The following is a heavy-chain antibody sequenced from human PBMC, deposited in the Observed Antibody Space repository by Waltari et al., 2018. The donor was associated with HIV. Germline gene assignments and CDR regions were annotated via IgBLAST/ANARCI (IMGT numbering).Heavy chain of an antibody. V-gene: IGHV4-31*03. J-gene: IGHJ4*02. CDR2: IYYSGST. CDR1: GGSISSSGYS. D-gene: IGHD3-22*01. CDR3: ARGWLSRGYYL. Sequence: QVQLQESGPGLVKPSQPLSLTCPVSGGSISSSGYSWSWIRQHPGKGLEWIGYIYYSGSTYYNPSLKSRLTISVDTSKNQFSLKLNSVTAADTAVYYCARGWLSRGYYLWGQGTLVTVSS.